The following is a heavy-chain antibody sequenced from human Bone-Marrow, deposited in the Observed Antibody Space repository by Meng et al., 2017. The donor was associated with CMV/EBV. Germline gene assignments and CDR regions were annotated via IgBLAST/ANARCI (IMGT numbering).Heavy chain of an antibody. CDR1: GFAFSTYS. J-gene: IGHJ4*02. Sequence: GESLKISCAASGFAFSTYSANWVRQAPGKGLEWVAYISWSSATIYYADSVKGRFTISRDNAKSSLYLHMSSLRAADTAVYYCARDGDRSGDYSWGYFDYWAQGTLVTVPS. CDR2: ISWSSATI. CDR3: ARDGDRSGDYSWGYFDY. D-gene: IGHD3-22*01. V-gene: IGHV3-48*04.